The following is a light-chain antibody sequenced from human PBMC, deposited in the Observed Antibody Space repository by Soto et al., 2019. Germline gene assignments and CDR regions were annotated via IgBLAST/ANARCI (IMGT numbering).Light chain of an antibody. J-gene: IGLJ1*01. Sequence: QSVLTQPASVSGSPGQSITISCTGTSSDVGTYNYVSWYQQHPGKAPKLIIYDVSTRPSGLSNRFSGSKSGNTASLTISGLQAEDEADYFCSSYATYTTHVFGTGTKGTVL. CDR3: SSYATYTTHV. CDR2: DVS. CDR1: SSDVGTYNY. V-gene: IGLV2-14*01.